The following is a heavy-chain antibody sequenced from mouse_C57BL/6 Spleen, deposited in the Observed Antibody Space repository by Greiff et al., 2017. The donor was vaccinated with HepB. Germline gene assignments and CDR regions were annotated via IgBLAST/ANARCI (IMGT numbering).Heavy chain of an antibody. CDR1: GFTFSSYA. D-gene: IGHD1-1*01. V-gene: IGHV5-4*01. CDR2: ISDGGSYT. J-gene: IGHJ2*01. Sequence: EVQGVESGGGLVKPGGSLKLSCAASGFTFSSYAMSWVRQTPEKRLEWVATISDGGSYTYYPDNVKGRFTISRDNAKNNLYLQMSHLKSEDTAMYYCARGLRYLYFDYWGQGTTLTVSS. CDR3: ARGLRYLYFDY.